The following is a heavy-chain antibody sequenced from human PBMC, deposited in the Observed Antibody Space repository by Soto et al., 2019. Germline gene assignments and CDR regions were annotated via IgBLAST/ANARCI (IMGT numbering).Heavy chain of an antibody. CDR1: GYTFTNYG. D-gene: IGHD4-17*01. J-gene: IGHJ6*03. CDR2: ISTYNGNT. Sequence: QVQLVQSGAEVKQPGASVKVSCKASGYTFTNYGFTWVRQAPGQGLEWLGWISTYNGNTKYAQKVQGRLTMTTDTSTSTANMELTSLRSDDTAIYSCARTTVTAYYYYMDVWGKGSTVTVSS. CDR3: ARTTVTAYYYYMDV. V-gene: IGHV1-18*01.